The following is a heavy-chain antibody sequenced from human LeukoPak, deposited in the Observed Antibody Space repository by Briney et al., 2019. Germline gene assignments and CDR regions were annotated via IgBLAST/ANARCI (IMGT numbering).Heavy chain of an antibody. CDR1: GGAISSGGYS. V-gene: IGHV4-30-2*01. CDR3: ARAVIRYFDWLEAFDI. D-gene: IGHD3-9*01. CDR2: IYHSGST. J-gene: IGHJ3*02. Sequence: SETLSLTCAVSGGAISSGGYSWSWIRQPPGKGLEWIGYIYHSGSTYYNPSLKSRVTISVDRSKNQFSLKLSSVTAAATAVYCCARAVIRYFDWLEAFDIWGQGTMVTVSS.